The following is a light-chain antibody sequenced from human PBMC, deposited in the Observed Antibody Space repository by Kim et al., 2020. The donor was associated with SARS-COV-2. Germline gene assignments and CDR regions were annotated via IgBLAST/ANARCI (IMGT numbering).Light chain of an antibody. V-gene: IGKV1-39*01. CDR1: QSISIY. J-gene: IGKJ1*01. CDR3: QQSYRTPRT. CDR2: SAS. Sequence: DIQMTQSPSSLSASVGDRVTITCRASQSISIYLNWYQQKPGKAPKLLIYSASSLQSGVPSRFSGSGSGIDFTLTISSLQPEDFATYYCQQSYRTPRTFGQGTKVDIK.